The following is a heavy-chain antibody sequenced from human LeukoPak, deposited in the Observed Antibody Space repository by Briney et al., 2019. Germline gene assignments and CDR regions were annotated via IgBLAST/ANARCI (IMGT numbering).Heavy chain of an antibody. CDR1: GFIFSSYA. Sequence: PGGSLRLSCAASGFIFSSYAMSWVRQAPGKGLEWVSGISGSGGSTYYADSVKGRFTISRDNSKNTLYLQMNSLRAEDTAVYYCAKDWGYGSGTYYDYWGQGTLVTVSS. V-gene: IGHV3-23*01. D-gene: IGHD3-10*01. CDR3: AKDWGYGSGTYYDY. J-gene: IGHJ4*02. CDR2: ISGSGGST.